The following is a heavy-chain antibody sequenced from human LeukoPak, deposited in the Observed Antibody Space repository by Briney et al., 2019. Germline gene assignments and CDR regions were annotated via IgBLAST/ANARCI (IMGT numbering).Heavy chain of an antibody. D-gene: IGHD3-10*01. CDR1: GYTFTSYY. V-gene: IGHV1-46*01. Sequence: GASVKVSCKASGYTFTSYYMHWVRQAPGQGLEWMGIINPSGGSKSYAQKFQGRVTMTRDMSTSTVYMELSSLRSEDTAVYYCARDVSGTRITMVRGVKYYMDVWGKGTTVTVSS. CDR3: ARDVSGTRITMVRGVKYYMDV. J-gene: IGHJ6*03. CDR2: INPSGGSK.